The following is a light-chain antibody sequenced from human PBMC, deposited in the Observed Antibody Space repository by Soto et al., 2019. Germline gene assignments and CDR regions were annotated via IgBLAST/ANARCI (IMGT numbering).Light chain of an antibody. CDR2: GAS. V-gene: IGKV1-33*01. CDR3: QQYNNVLIT. Sequence: DIPMTQSPSSLSASVGDRVTITCQASQDIRKYLNWYQQKPGKAPKLLIHGASNLETGVPSRFRGSGSGTDFTLTISSLQPEDIATYYCQQYNNVLITFGQGTRLEI. CDR1: QDIRKY. J-gene: IGKJ5*01.